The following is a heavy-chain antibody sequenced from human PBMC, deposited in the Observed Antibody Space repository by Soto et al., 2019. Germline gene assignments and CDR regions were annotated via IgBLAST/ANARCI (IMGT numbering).Heavy chain of an antibody. CDR2: INPSGGST. V-gene: IGHV1-46*01. J-gene: IGHJ3*02. CDR1: GYTFTNYY. Sequence: ASVKVSCKASGYTFTNYYIHWVRQAPGQGLEWMGIINPSGGSTSYAQNFQGRVTMTRDTSTSTVHMELSSLRSEDTAVYYCARVQAPGYCSGGSCYHAIHIWGQGTLVTVSS. CDR3: ARVQAPGYCSGGSCYHAIHI. D-gene: IGHD2-15*01.